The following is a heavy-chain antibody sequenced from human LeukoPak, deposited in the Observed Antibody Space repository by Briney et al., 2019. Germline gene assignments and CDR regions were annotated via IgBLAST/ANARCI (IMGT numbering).Heavy chain of an antibody. CDR2: IYHSGST. V-gene: IGHV4-38-2*01. D-gene: IGHD3-10*01. Sequence: SETLSLTCAVSGYSISSGYYWGWIRQPPGKGLEWIGSIYHSGSTYYNPSLKSRVTISVDTSKNQFSLKLSSVTAADTAVYYCARGRGDYSDYWSEGTLVTVSS. CDR1: GYSISSGYY. J-gene: IGHJ4*02. CDR3: ARGRGDYSDY.